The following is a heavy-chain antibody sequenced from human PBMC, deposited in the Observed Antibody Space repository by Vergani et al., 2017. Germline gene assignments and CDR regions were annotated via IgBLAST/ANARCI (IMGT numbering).Heavy chain of an antibody. CDR3: ARTRGSYSRARDYYYYMDV. D-gene: IGHD1-26*01. Sequence: QVQLVQSGAEVKKPGASVKVSCKASGYTFTSYDINWVRQATGQGLEWMGWMNPNSGNTGYAQKFQGRVTMTRNTSISTAYMELSSLRSEDTAVYSCARTRGSYSRARDYYYYMDVWGKGTTVTVSS. CDR2: MNPNSGNT. V-gene: IGHV1-8*01. J-gene: IGHJ6*03. CDR1: GYTFTSYD.